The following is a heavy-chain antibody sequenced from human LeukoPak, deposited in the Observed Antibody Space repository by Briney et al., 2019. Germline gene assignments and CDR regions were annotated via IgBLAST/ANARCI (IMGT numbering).Heavy chain of an antibody. D-gene: IGHD3-10*01. J-gene: IGHJ4*02. CDR3: AREMVPQKGVGDFDY. V-gene: IGHV1-46*01. CDR1: GYTFTSYY. Sequence: ASVKVSCKASGYTFTSYYMHWVPQAPGQGLEWMGIINPSGGSTSYAQKFQGRVTMTRDTSTSTVYMELSSLRSEDTAVYYCAREMVPQKGVGDFDYWGQGTLVTVSS. CDR2: INPSGGST.